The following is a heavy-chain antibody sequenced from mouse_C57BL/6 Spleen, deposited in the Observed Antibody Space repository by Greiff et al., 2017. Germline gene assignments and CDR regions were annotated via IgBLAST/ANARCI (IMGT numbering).Heavy chain of an antibody. Sequence: VKLMDSGGGLVQPGGSLSLSCAASGFTFPDYYMSWVRQPPGKALEWLGFIRNKANGYTTEYSASVKGRFTISRDNSQSILYLQMNALRAEDSATYYFARDYYVSLCFDYWSQGTTLTVSS. CDR2: IRNKANGYTT. V-gene: IGHV7-3*01. D-gene: IGHD1-1*01. J-gene: IGHJ2*01. CDR1: GFTFPDYY. CDR3: ARDYYVSLCFDY.